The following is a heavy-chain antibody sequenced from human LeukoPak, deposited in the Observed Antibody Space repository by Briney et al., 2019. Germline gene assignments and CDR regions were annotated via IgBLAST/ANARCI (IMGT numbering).Heavy chain of an antibody. CDR2: ISSSSTI. J-gene: IGHJ4*02. CDR1: GFTFSSYS. Sequence: GGSLRLSCAASGFTFSSYSMNWVRQAPGKGLEWVSYISSSSTIFYADSVKGRFTISRDNAKNSLYLQMNSLSAEDTAVYYCASGRELLRCFDYWGQGTLVTVSS. V-gene: IGHV3-48*04. D-gene: IGHD1-26*01. CDR3: ASGRELLRCFDY.